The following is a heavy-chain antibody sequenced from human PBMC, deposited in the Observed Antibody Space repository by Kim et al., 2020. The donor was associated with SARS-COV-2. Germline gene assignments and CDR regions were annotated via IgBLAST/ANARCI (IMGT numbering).Heavy chain of an antibody. CDR3: VRDPGGRGAY. D-gene: IGHD3-10*01. CDR1: GYIFTTYW. Sequence: GGSLRLSCAGSGYIFTTYWMHWVRQVPGKGLIWVSRIDEYGTITNYADSVMGRFTISRDNAKNILYLQMNRLRADDSGLHYCVRDPGGRGAYWGQGTQVIVSS. CDR2: IDEYGTIT. V-gene: IGHV3-74*01. J-gene: IGHJ4*02.